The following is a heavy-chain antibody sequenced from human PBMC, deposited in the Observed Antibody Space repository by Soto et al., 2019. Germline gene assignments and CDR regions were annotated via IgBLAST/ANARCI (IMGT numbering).Heavy chain of an antibody. J-gene: IGHJ6*02. CDR2: ISYDGSNK. V-gene: IGHV3-30-3*01. CDR3: ARPYSSSSYGGRSYYYYYYGMDV. D-gene: IGHD6-13*01. CDR1: GFTFSSYA. Sequence: QVQLVESGGGVVQPGRSLRLSCAASGFTFSSYAMHWVRQAPGKGLEWVAVISYDGSNKYYADSVKGRFTISRDNSKNTLYLQMNSLRAEDTAVYYCARPYSSSSYGGRSYYYYYYGMDVWGQGTTVTVSS.